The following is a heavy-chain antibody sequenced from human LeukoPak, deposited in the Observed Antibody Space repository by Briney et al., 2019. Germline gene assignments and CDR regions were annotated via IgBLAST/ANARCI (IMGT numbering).Heavy chain of an antibody. J-gene: IGHJ6*03. D-gene: IGHD2/OR15-2a*01. Sequence: GGSLRLSCAASGFTFSSYAMHWVRQAPGKGLEWVAVISYDGSNKYYADSVKGRFTISRDNSKNTLYLQMNSLRAEDTAVYYCASVTGRGIFPYYMDVWGKGTTVTISS. CDR3: ASVTGRGIFPYYMDV. V-gene: IGHV3-30*04. CDR2: ISYDGSNK. CDR1: GFTFSSYA.